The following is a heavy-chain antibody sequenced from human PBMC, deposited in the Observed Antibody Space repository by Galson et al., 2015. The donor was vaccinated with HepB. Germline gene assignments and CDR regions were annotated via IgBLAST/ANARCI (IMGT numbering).Heavy chain of an antibody. J-gene: IGHJ4*02. Sequence: SLRLSXXXPGITXXXYVXSXXRQAXGKXXXXXXSIVGSGESTFYADSVKGRFTISRDNSRNTLYLQMNRLRADDTAIYYCAKTSYCDGGPCFSGHFDFWGQXXXXAVSS. CDR1: GITXXXYV. D-gene: IGHD2-21*01. CDR2: IVGSGEST. V-gene: IGHV3-23*01. CDR3: AKTSYCDGGPCFSGHFDF.